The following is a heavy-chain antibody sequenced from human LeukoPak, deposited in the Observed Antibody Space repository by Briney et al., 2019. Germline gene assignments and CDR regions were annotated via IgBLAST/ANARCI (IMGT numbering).Heavy chain of an antibody. Sequence: SETLSLTCAVSGGSISSSNWWSWVRQPPGKGLEWIGEIYHSGSTNYNPSLKSRVTISVDTSKNQFSLKLSSVTAADTAVYYCARREAIVGATTPYNWFDPWGQGTLVTVSS. J-gene: IGHJ5*02. V-gene: IGHV4-4*02. D-gene: IGHD1-26*01. CDR2: IYHSGST. CDR1: GGSISSSNW. CDR3: ARREAIVGATTPYNWFDP.